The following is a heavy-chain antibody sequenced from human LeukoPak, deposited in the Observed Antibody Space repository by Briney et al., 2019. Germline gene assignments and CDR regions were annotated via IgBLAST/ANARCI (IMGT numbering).Heavy chain of an antibody. J-gene: IGHJ2*01. CDR2: IHPGDSDT. V-gene: IGHV5-51*01. D-gene: IGHD2-21*02. CDR3: ARVVVVTATHWYFDL. CDR1: GYIFINYW. Sequence: GESLKISCEASGYIFINYWIGWVRKVPGKGLDWMGLIHPGDSDTRYSPSFQGQVTISVDKSITTAYLQWSSLQASDTAMYFCARVVVVTATHWYFDLWGRGSLVTVFS.